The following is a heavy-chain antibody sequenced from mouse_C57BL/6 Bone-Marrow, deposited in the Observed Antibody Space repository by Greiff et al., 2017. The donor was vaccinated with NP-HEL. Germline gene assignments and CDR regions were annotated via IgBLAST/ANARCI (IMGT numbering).Heavy chain of an antibody. Sequence: DVQLQESGAELVRPGASVKLSCTASGFNIKDDYMHWVKQRPEQGLEWIGWIDPENGDTEYASKFQGKATITADTSSNTAYLRLSSLTSEDTAVYYCTTQHPYWYFDVWGTGTTVTVSS. J-gene: IGHJ1*03. CDR1: GFNIKDDY. CDR2: IDPENGDT. CDR3: TTQHPYWYFDV. V-gene: IGHV14-4*01.